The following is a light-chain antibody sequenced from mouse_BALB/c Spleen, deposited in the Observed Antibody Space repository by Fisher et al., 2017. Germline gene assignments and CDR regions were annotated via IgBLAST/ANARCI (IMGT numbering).Light chain of an antibody. CDR3: QQWSSNPFT. CDR2: DTS. V-gene: IGKV4-59*01. Sequence: IVLTQTPAIMSASPGEKVTMTCRASSSVNYMYWYQQKSDASPKLWIYDTSKLASGVPARFSGSGSGTSYSLTISSMEAEDAATYYCQQWSSNPFTFGSGTKLEIK. CDR1: SSVNY. J-gene: IGKJ4*01.